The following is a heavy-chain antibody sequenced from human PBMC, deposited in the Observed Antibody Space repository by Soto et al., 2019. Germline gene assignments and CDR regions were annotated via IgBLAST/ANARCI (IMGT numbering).Heavy chain of an antibody. CDR2: IIPIFGTA. V-gene: IGHV1-69*06. J-gene: IGHJ4*02. CDR1: GGTFSSYA. CDR3: ATPGPPYASSGYYYYFDY. Sequence: SVKVSCKASGGTFSSYAISWVRQAPGQGLEWMGGIIPIFGTANYAQKFQGRVTITADKSTSTAYMELSSLRSEDTAVYYCATPGPPYASSGYYYYFDYWGQGTLVTVSS. D-gene: IGHD3-22*01.